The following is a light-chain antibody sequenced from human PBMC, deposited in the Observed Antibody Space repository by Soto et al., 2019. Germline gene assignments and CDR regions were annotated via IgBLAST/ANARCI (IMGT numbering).Light chain of an antibody. CDR2: EVY. CDR1: RDDVGGYNY. V-gene: IGLV2-8*01. J-gene: IGLJ2*01. Sequence: QSVLTQPPSASGSPGQSVTISCTGTRDDVGGYNYVSWFQHHPGKDPKLMIYEVYKRPSGVPARFSGSKSGNTASLTVSGLQAGDEAIYYCSSYVTSNVVVFGGGTKLTVL. CDR3: SSYVTSNVVV.